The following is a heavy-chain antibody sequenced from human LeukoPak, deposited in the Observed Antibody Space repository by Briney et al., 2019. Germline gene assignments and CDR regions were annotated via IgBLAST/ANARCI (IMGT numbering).Heavy chain of an antibody. CDR3: AGSGYDSFGAFDI. D-gene: IGHD5-12*01. J-gene: IGHJ3*02. Sequence: SVKVSCKASGGTFSSYAISWVRQAPGQGLEWMGRIIPIFGTANYAQKFQGRVTITTDESTSTAYMELSNLRSEDTAVYYCAGSGYDSFGAFDIWGQGTMVTVSS. CDR1: GGTFSSYA. V-gene: IGHV1-69*05. CDR2: IIPIFGTA.